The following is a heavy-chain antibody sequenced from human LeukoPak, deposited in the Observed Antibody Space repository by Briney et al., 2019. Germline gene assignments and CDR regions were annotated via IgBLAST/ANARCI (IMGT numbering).Heavy chain of an antibody. V-gene: IGHV1-69*13. CDR3: ARGGDYGDLNFDY. J-gene: IGHJ4*02. CDR2: IIPIFGTA. D-gene: IGHD4-17*01. CDR1: RGTFSSYA. Sequence: SVKVSCKASRGTFSSYAISWVRQAPGQGLEWMGGIIPIFGTANYAQKFQGRVTITADESTCTAYMELSSLRSEDTAVYYCARGGDYGDLNFDYWGQGTLVTVSS.